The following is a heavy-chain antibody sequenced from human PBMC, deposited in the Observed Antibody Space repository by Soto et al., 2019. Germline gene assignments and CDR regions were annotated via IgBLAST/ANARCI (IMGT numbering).Heavy chain of an antibody. CDR2: INAGNGNT. V-gene: IGHV1-3*01. D-gene: IGHD4-4*01. CDR1: GYTFTSYA. CDR3: ERNRLQSAFDI. J-gene: IGHJ3*02. Sequence: ASVKVSCKASGYTFTSYAMHWVRQAPGQRLEWMGWINAGNGNTKYSQKFQGRVTITRDTSASTVYMELSSLSSEDTAVYYCERNRLQSAFDICGQVTMVTVSS.